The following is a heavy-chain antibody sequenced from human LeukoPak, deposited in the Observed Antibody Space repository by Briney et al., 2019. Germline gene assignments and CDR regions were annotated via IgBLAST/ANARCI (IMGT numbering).Heavy chain of an antibody. CDR1: RFTFSSYA. D-gene: IGHD6-13*01. Sequence: GGSLRLSCAASRFTFSSYAMSWVRQAPGKGLEWVSAISGSGGSTYYADSVKGRFTISRDNSKNTLYLQMNSLRAEDTAVYYCAKAPSYSSSWYIYFQHWGQGTLVTVSS. V-gene: IGHV3-23*01. CDR3: AKAPSYSSSWYIYFQH. CDR2: ISGSGGST. J-gene: IGHJ1*01.